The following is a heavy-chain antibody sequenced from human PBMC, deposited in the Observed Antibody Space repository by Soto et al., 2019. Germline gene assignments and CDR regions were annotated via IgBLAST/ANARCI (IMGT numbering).Heavy chain of an antibody. CDR1: GGSISSYY. D-gene: IGHD3-22*01. CDR2: IYYSGST. Sequence: SETLSLTCTASGGSISSYYWSWIRQPPGKGLEWIGYIYYSGSTNYNPSLKSRVTISVDTSKNQFSLKLSSVTAADTAVYYCARGLGPYYYDSSGYYVDYWGQGTLVTVSS. J-gene: IGHJ4*02. CDR3: ARGLGPYYYDSSGYYVDY. V-gene: IGHV4-59*01.